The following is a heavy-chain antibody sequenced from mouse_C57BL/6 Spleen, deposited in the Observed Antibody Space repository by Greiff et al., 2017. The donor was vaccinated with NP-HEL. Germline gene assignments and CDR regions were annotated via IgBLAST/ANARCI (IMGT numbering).Heavy chain of an antibody. J-gene: IGHJ4*01. Sequence: EVKLLQSGGGLVQPGGSLKLSCAASGIDFSRYWMSWVRRAPGKGLEWIGEINPDSSTINYAPSLKDKFIISRDNAKNTLYLQMSKVRSEDTALYYCARPRGYDGYAMDYWGQGTSVTVSS. CDR2: INPDSSTI. CDR1: GIDFSRYW. V-gene: IGHV4-1*01. D-gene: IGHD2-2*01. CDR3: ARPRGYDGYAMDY.